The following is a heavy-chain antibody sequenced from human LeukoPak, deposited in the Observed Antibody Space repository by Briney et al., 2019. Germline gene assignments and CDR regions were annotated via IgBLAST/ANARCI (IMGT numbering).Heavy chain of an antibody. CDR3: ARELWFVNAPGSWFDP. CDR1: GDSISSGDYS. Sequence: SQTLSLTCAVSGDSISSGDYSWSWIRQPSGKGLEWIGYIFHSGSSYYNPSLKSRVTISVDKSKNQFSLRLTSVTAADTAVYYCARELWFVNAPGSWFDPWGQGTLDTVSS. D-gene: IGHD3-10*01. CDR2: IFHSGSS. V-gene: IGHV4-30-2*01. J-gene: IGHJ5*02.